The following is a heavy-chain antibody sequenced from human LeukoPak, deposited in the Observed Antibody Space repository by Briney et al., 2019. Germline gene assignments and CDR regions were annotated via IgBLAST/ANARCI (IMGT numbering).Heavy chain of an antibody. V-gene: IGHV4-39*01. CDR2: IYYSGST. J-gene: IGHJ4*02. CDR3: ARLLYDRSGYYYFVF. Sequence: PSETLSLTCTVSGGSISTSSYYWGWIRQPPGKGLEWIGSIYYSGSTYDNPSLKSRVTISVDTSKNQVSLKLRSVTAADTALYYCARLLYDRSGYYYFVFWGQRTLVTVSS. D-gene: IGHD3-22*01. CDR1: GGSISTSSYY.